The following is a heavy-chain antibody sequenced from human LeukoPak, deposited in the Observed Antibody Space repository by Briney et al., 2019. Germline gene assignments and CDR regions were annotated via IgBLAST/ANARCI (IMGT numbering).Heavy chain of an antibody. CDR2: MNPNSGDT. CDR3: ARHPSPQQLVLLGASDI. Sequence: GASVKVSCKASGYTFTSYDINWVRQATGQGLEWMGWMNPNSGDTGYAQKFQGRVTMTRNTSISTAYMELSSLRSEDTAVYYCARHPSPQQLVLLGASDIWGQGTMVTVSS. J-gene: IGHJ3*02. V-gene: IGHV1-8*01. D-gene: IGHD6-13*01. CDR1: GYTFTSYD.